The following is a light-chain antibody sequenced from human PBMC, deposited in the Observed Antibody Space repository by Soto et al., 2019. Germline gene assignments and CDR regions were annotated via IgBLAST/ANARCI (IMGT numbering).Light chain of an antibody. Sequence: EIVLTQSPGTLSLSPGERATLSCRASQSVSSRYLAWNQQKPGRTPRFLIYGASSRATGIPDRFSDSGSGTDFTLTISRLEPEDFAVYYCQQYGSSPPITFGQGTRLEIK. CDR3: QQYGSSPPIT. V-gene: IGKV3-20*01. CDR1: QSVSSRY. CDR2: GAS. J-gene: IGKJ5*01.